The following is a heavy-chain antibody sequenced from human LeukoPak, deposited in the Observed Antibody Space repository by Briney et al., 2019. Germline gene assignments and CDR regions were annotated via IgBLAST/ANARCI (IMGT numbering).Heavy chain of an antibody. V-gene: IGHV3-30*02. Sequence: GGSLRLSCAASGFTFSSYGMHWVRQAPGKGLEWVAFIRYDGSNKYYADSVKGRFTISRDNSKNTLYLQMNSLRAEDTAVYYCGWDDSGSYTVDYWGQGTLVTVSS. J-gene: IGHJ4*02. CDR1: GFTFSSYG. D-gene: IGHD3-10*01. CDR3: GWDDSGSYTVDY. CDR2: IRYDGSNK.